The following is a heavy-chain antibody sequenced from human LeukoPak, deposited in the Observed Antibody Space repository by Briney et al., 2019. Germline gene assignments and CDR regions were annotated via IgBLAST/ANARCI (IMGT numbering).Heavy chain of an antibody. CDR3: ARAGVVPAASNWFDP. D-gene: IGHD2-2*01. CDR1: GGTFSSYA. Sequence: SVKVSCKASGGTFSSYAVRWVRQAPGQGLEWMGGIIPIFGTANYAQKFQGRVTITADESTSTAYMELSSLRSEDTAVYYCARAGVVPAASNWFDPWGQGTLVTVSS. CDR2: IIPIFGTA. V-gene: IGHV1-69*13. J-gene: IGHJ5*02.